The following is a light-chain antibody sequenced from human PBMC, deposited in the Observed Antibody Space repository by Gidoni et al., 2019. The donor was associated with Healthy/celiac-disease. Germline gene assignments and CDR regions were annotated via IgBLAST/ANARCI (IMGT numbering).Light chain of an antibody. CDR2: AAS. CDR3: QQSY. CDR1: QSISSY. J-gene: IGKJ4*01. V-gene: IGKV1-39*01. Sequence: DIQMTQSPSSLSASVGDRVTITCRASQSISSYLNWYQQKPGKAPKLLIYAASSLQSGVPSRFSGSGSGTDFTLTISSLQPEDFATYYCQQSYLGGGTKVEIK.